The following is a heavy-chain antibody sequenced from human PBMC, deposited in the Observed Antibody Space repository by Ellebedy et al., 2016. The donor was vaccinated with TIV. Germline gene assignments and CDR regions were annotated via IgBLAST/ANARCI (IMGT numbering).Heavy chain of an antibody. CDR2: IYHSGSA. V-gene: IGHV4-31*11. CDR1: GGSITSGVYY. Sequence: SETLSLTXAVSGGSITSGVYYWSWFRQHPGKGLEWLAYIYHSGSAYYSPSLKSRLSISVDTSKNQFFLKMTSVTAADTAVYYCAREGHGPMVRGIFFDPWGQGTLVTVSS. CDR3: AREGHGPMVRGIFFDP. D-gene: IGHD3-10*01. J-gene: IGHJ5*02.